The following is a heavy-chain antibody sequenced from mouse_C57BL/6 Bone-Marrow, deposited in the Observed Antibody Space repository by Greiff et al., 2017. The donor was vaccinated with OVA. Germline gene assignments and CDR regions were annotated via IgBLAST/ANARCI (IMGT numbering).Heavy chain of an antibody. Sequence: EVQRVESGPGLVKPSQSLSLTCSVTGYSITSGYYWYWIRQFPGNKLEWMGYISYDGSNNYNPTLKNRISITRDTSKNQFFLKLNSVTTEDTATYYCAYYYGSSSAWFAYWGQGTLVTVSA. CDR1: GYSITSGYY. CDR2: ISYDGSN. V-gene: IGHV3-6*01. CDR3: AYYYGSSSAWFAY. D-gene: IGHD1-1*01. J-gene: IGHJ3*01.